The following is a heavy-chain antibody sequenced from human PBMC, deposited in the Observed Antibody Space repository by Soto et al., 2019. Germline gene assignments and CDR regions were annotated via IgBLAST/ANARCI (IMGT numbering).Heavy chain of an antibody. D-gene: IGHD3-22*01. CDR1: VFSLSTSGMC. V-gene: IGHV2-70*01. Sequence: ESGPTLVNPTQTLTLTWTFSVFSLSTSGMCVSWIRQPPGKALEWLALIDWDDDKYYSTSLKTRLTISKDTSKNQVVLTMTNMDPVDTATYYCARTPLYYYDSSGYQYYFDYWGQGTLVTVSS. CDR2: IDWDDDK. J-gene: IGHJ4*02. CDR3: ARTPLYYYDSSGYQYYFDY.